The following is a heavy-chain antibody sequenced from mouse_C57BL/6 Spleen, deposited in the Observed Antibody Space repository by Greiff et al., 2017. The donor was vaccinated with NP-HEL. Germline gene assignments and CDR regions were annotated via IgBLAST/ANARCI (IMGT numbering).Heavy chain of an antibody. Sequence: QVQLQQSGAELARPGASVKMSCKASGYTFTSYTMHWVKQRPGQGLEWIGYINPSSGYTKYNQKFKDKATLTADKSSSTAYMQLSSLTAEDSAVYYCARGTTVESAMDYWGQGTSVTVSS. J-gene: IGHJ4*01. CDR2: INPSSGYT. V-gene: IGHV1-4*01. D-gene: IGHD1-1*01. CDR1: GYTFTSYT. CDR3: ARGTTVESAMDY.